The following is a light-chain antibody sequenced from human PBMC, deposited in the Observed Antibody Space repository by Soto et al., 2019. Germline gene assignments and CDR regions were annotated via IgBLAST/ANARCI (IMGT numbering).Light chain of an antibody. Sequence: QTVVTQEPSFSVSPGGTVTLTCGLTSGSVSTTYYPSWYQQTPGQAPRTLIYSTNIRSAGVPDRGSGSILGNKAALTITGDQADDESDYHCMLYMGGGLVVFGGGTKLTVL. V-gene: IGLV8-61*01. CDR1: SGSVSTTYY. CDR2: STN. CDR3: MLYMGGGLVV. J-gene: IGLJ2*01.